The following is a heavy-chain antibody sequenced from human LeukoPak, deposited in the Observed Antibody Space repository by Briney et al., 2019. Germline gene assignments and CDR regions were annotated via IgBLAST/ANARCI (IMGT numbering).Heavy chain of an antibody. V-gene: IGHV1-2*02. Sequence: ASVKVSCKASGYTFTGYYMHWVRQAPGQGLEWMGWINPNSGGTNYAQKFQGRVTMTRDTSISTAYMELSSLRSEDTAVYYCARGLLAAAGTYYYYYYMDVWGKGTTVTISS. CDR3: ARGLLAAAGTYYYYYYMDV. D-gene: IGHD6-13*01. CDR1: GYTFTGYY. J-gene: IGHJ6*03. CDR2: INPNSGGT.